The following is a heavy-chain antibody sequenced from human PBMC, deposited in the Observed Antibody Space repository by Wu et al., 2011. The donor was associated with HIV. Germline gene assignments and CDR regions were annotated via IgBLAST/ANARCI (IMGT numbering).Heavy chain of an antibody. D-gene: IGHD3-10*01. CDR1: GYTLTGYY. J-gene: IGHJ4*02. V-gene: IGHV1-46*01. CDR3: ARDSLHYGSGSHFDS. Sequence: QVQLVQSGAEVKKPGASVKVSCKASGYTLTGYYMHWVRQVPGQGLEWMAIINPIGGSTIYAQKFQGRVTMTRDTSTSTVDLTLSSLRSEDTAIYYCARDSLHYGSGSHFDSWGQGTLVTVSS. CDR2: INPIGGST.